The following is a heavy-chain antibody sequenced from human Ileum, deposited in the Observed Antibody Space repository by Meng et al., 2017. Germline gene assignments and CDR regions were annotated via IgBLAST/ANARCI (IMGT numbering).Heavy chain of an antibody. Sequence: QLVQSGAEVKKPGASVKVRCKASGYIFTRYGIGWVRQAPGQGLEWMGWISAYSGNTKYAQKLQGRVTMTTDTSTSTAYMELRNLRSDDTAVYYCARDTVGTTLGDYWGQGTLVTVSS. CDR2: ISAYSGNT. CDR3: ARDTVGTTLGDY. V-gene: IGHV1-18*01. CDR1: GYIFTRYG. D-gene: IGHD4-23*01. J-gene: IGHJ4*02.